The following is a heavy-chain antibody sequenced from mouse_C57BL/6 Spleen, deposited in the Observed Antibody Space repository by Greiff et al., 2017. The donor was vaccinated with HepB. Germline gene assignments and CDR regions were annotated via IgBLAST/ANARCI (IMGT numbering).Heavy chain of an antibody. Sequence: QVQLQQPGAELVKPGASVKLSCKASGYTFTSYWMHWVKQRPGQGLEWIGMIHPNSGSTNYNEKFKSKATLTVDKSSSTDYMQLSTLTSEDSAVYYCARSLLYYGSSYGYFDVWGTGTTVTVSS. V-gene: IGHV1-64*01. CDR2: IHPNSGST. CDR3: ARSLLYYGSSYGYFDV. J-gene: IGHJ1*03. CDR1: GYTFTSYW. D-gene: IGHD1-1*01.